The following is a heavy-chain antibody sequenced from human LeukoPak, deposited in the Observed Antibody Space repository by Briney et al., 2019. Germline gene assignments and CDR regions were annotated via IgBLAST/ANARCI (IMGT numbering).Heavy chain of an antibody. J-gene: IGHJ3*02. Sequence: GGSLRLSCAASGFTFSSYAMSWVRQAPGKGLEWVSVIYSGGSTYYADSVKGRFTISRDNSKNTLYLQMNSLRAEDTAVYYCARLTYYYDSSGYYEHPFDIRGQGTMVTVSS. CDR1: GFTFSSYA. CDR2: IYSGGST. CDR3: ARLTYYYDSSGYYEHPFDI. V-gene: IGHV3-66*01. D-gene: IGHD3-22*01.